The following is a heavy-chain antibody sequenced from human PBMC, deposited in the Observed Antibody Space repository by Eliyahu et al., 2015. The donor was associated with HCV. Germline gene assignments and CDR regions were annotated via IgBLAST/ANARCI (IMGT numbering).Heavy chain of an antibody. Sequence: EVQLVESGGGLVQPGGSLRLSCAASGFTFSSYSMNWVRQAPGKGVGGVSYISSSSSTIYYADSVKGRFTISRDNAKNSLYLQMNSLRDEDTAVYYCARDPSRQQLPPSPFDYWGQGTLVTVSS. V-gene: IGHV3-48*02. CDR2: ISSSSSTI. D-gene: IGHD6-13*01. CDR1: GFTFSSYS. CDR3: ARDPSRQQLPPSPFDY. J-gene: IGHJ4*02.